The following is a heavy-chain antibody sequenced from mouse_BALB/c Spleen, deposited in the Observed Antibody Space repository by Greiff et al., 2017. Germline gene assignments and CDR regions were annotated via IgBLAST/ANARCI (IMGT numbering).Heavy chain of an antibody. V-gene: IGHV2-9*02. D-gene: IGHD2-14*01. CDR3: AREGVRRWFAY. CDR2: IWAGGST. Sequence: VKLQESGPGLVAPSQSLSITCTVSGFSLTSYGVHWVRQPPGKGLEWLGVIWAGGSTNYNSALMSRLSISKDNSKSQVFLKMNSLQTDDTAMYYCAREGVRRWFAYWGQGTLVTVSA. CDR1: GFSLTSYG. J-gene: IGHJ3*01.